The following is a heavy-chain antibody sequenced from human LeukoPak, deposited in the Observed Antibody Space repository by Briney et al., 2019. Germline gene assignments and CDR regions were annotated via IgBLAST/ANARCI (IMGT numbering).Heavy chain of an antibody. CDR2: IYRDDYI. CDR1: GFTVSSNY. CDR3: AKEGGSIVGGTIPFDH. J-gene: IGHJ4*02. D-gene: IGHD1-26*01. Sequence: GGSLRLSCAASGFTVSSNYMNWVRQAPGKGLEWVSVIYRDDYIYYADSVKGRFTISRDNSKNSLYLQMNSLRAEDTAKYYCAKEGGSIVGGTIPFDHWGQGTLVTVSS. V-gene: IGHV3-53*01.